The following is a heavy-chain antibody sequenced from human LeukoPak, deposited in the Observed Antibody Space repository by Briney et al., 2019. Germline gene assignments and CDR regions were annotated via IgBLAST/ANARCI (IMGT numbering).Heavy chain of an antibody. CDR3: ARDNSFEEDLAAYFDP. V-gene: IGHV3-33*01. CDR2: IGHDGSNE. CDR1: GFNFRSFD. D-gene: IGHD3-16*01. J-gene: IGHJ5*02. Sequence: GGSLRLSCAAAGFNFRSFDMHWVRQAPDKGLEWVALIGHDGSNEFEAESVKGRFTVSRDNSMNIVYLQMNSLRVDDTAFYYCARDNSFEEDLAAYFDPWGQGTLVTVSS.